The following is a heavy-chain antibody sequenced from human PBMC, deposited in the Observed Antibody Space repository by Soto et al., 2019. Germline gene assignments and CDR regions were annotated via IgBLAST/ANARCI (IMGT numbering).Heavy chain of an antibody. CDR2: IYYSGST. CDR1: GCCISCYH. J-gene: IGHJ6*01. V-gene: IGHV4-59*01. D-gene: IGHD2-2*01. CDR3: ARAPSYCISTSCYGYYYGMDV. Sequence: SETLSLTCTVYGCCISCYHWSWLRQPPVQGLEWIGYIYYSGSTEYNPSLKSRVTISVDTSKNQFSLKLSSVTAADTAVYYCARAPSYCISTSCYGYYYGMDVWGQGTTVT.